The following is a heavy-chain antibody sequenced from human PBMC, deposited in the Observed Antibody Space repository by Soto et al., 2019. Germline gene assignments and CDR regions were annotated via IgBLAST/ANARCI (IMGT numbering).Heavy chain of an antibody. CDR1: GGTFSSYT. V-gene: IGHV1-69*02. Sequence: QVQLVQSGAEVKKPGSSVKVSCKASGGTFSSYTISWVRQAPGQGLEWVGRIIPILGIANYAQKFQGRVTITADKSTSTAYMELSSLRSEDTAVYYCARGGNWNYFDYWGQGTLVTVSS. CDR2: IIPILGIA. CDR3: ARGGNWNYFDY. D-gene: IGHD1-1*01. J-gene: IGHJ4*02.